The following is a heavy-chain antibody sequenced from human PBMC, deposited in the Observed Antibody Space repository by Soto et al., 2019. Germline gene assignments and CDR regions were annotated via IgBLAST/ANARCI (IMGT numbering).Heavy chain of an antibody. CDR2: ISGSGGST. CDR1: GFTFSSYA. J-gene: IGHJ6*02. V-gene: IGHV3-23*01. CDR3: AKSSLDGDSPSSYYGMEV. D-gene: IGHD4-17*01. Sequence: GGSLRLSCAASGFTFSSYAMSWVRQAPGKGLEWVSAISGSGGSTYYADSVKGRFTISRDNSKNTLYLQMNSLRAEDTAVYYCAKSSLDGDSPSSYYGMEVWGQGTTVTVSS.